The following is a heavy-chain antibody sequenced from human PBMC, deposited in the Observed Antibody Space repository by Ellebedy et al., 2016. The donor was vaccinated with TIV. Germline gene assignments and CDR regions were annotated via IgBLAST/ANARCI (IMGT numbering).Heavy chain of an antibody. J-gene: IGHJ6*02. CDR2: IWYNGRLK. CDR3: AREVLGGQGDMDV. Sequence: GESLKISCAASGFTLSRYHLHWVRQAPGQGLWWVALIWYNGRLKYYADSVKGRFTLTRDNSKNMFYLQMNSLRADDTGVYFCAREVLGGQGDMDVWGQGTSVTVSS. V-gene: IGHV3-33*01. CDR1: GFTLSRYH. D-gene: IGHD3-10*01.